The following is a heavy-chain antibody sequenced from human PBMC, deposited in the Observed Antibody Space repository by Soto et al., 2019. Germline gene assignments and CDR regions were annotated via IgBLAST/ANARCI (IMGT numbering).Heavy chain of an antibody. Sequence: GGSLRLSCAASGFTFSSYGMHWVRQAPGKGLEWVAVISYDGSNKYYADSVKGRFTISRDNSKNTLYLQMNSLRAEDTAVYYCAKVGGGFYDSSGYYWRKYYGMDVWGQGTTVTVSS. CDR2: ISYDGSNK. D-gene: IGHD3-22*01. CDR3: AKVGGGFYDSSGYYWRKYYGMDV. CDR1: GFTFSSYG. V-gene: IGHV3-30*18. J-gene: IGHJ6*02.